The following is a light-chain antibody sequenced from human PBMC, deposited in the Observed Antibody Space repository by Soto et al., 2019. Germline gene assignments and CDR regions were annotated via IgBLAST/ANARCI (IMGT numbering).Light chain of an antibody. CDR1: SSDVGADNY. V-gene: IGLV2-14*03. J-gene: IGLJ3*02. CDR2: ELT. CDR3: SSYSTTSTLVV. Sequence: QSALTQPASVSGSPGQSITISCTGTSSDVGADNYVCWYQQHPDNAPKLIIYELTNRPSGVSNRFSGSKSGNTASLTISGLQAEDEADYYCSSYSTTSTLVVFVGGTKLTVL.